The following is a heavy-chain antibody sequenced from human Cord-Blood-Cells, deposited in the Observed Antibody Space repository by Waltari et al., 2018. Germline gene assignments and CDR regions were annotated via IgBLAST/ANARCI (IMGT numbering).Heavy chain of an antibody. CDR3: ARDVYAAAATGFDY. D-gene: IGHD2-2*01. J-gene: IGHJ4*02. V-gene: IGHV3-30*04. CDR2: ISYDGSNK. CDR1: GFPFSSHA. Sequence: QVQLVESGGGVVQPGRSLRLSCAASGFPFSSHALPWLRQAPGKGLEWVAVISYDGSNKYYADSVKGRFTISRDNSKNTLYLQMNSLRAEDTAVYYCARDVYAAAATGFDYWGQGTLVTVSS.